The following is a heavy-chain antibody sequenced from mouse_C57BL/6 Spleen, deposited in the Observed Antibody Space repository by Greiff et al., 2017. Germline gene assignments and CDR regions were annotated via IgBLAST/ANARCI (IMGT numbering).Heavy chain of an antibody. CDR1: GFSLTSYG. D-gene: IGHD4-1*01. CDR2: IWRGGST. V-gene: IGHV2-5*01. J-gene: IGHJ3*01. Sequence: QVHVKQSGPGLVQPSQSLSITCTVSGFSLTSYGVHWVRQSPGKGLEWLGVIWRGGSTDYNAAFMSRLSLTKDNSKSQVFFKKNSLQADDTAIYYCAKEGLGRGGFAYWRQGTLVTVSA. CDR3: AKEGLGRGGFAY.